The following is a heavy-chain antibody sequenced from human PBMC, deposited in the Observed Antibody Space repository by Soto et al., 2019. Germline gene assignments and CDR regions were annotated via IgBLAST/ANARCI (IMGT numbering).Heavy chain of an antibody. J-gene: IGHJ4*02. D-gene: IGHD2-21*01. CDR3: ARETSADSF. CDR2: IKQDRREK. Sequence: EVQLVESGGGLVQPGGSLRLSCAASGFTFSNYWMVWVRQAPEKGPEWVATIKQDRREKYYVDSVKGRFTISRDNTKNSLYLQMNSLRAEDTALYYCARETSADSFWGQGTLVTVSS. V-gene: IGHV3-7*01. CDR1: GFTFSNYW.